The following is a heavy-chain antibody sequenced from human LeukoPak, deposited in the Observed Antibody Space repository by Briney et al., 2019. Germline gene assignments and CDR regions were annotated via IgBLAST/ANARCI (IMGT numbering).Heavy chain of an antibody. Sequence: SETLSLTCTVSGGSISSSSYYWGWIRQPPGKGLEWIGSIYHSGSTYYNPSLKSRVTISVDTSKNQFSLKLSSVTAADTAVYYCARANPGIAAAGSYYFDYWGQGTLVTVSS. D-gene: IGHD6-13*01. CDR1: GGSISSSSYY. CDR3: ARANPGIAAAGSYYFDY. V-gene: IGHV4-39*07. J-gene: IGHJ4*02. CDR2: IYHSGST.